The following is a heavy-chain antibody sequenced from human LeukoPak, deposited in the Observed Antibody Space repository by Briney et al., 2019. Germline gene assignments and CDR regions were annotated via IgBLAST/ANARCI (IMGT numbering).Heavy chain of an antibody. CDR2: IYYSGST. D-gene: IGHD1-1*01. V-gene: IGHV4-39*07. J-gene: IGHJ4*02. CDR1: GGSISSSSYY. CDR3: AKTKAGTHSDY. Sequence: PSETLSLTCTVSGGSISSSSYYWGWIRQPPGKGLEWIGSIYYSGSTYYNPSLKSRVTISVDTSKNQFSLKLSSVTAADTAVYYCAKTKAGTHSDYRGQGTLVTVSS.